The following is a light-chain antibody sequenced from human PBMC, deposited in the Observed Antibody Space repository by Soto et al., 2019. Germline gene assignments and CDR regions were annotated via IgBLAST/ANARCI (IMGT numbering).Light chain of an antibody. CDR3: KQSYSTPVT. CDR2: AAY. J-gene: IGKJ1*01. CDR1: QSISSY. V-gene: IGKV1-39*01. Sequence: DIQMTQSPSSLSASVGDRVTITCRASQSISSYLNWYQQKPGKAPKLLIYAAYSLQSGVQSRFSGSGSGTDFTLTIRSLQPEDFATYYCKQSYSTPVTVGQGTKVDI.